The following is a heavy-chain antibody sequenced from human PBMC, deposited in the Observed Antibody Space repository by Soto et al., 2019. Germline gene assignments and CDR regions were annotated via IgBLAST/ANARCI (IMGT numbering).Heavy chain of an antibody. CDR1: GGSISSYY. CDR3: ARVPRRSYYFDY. Sequence: KPSETLSLTCTVSGGSISSYYWSWIRQPPGKGLEWIGYIYYSGSTNYNPSLKSRVTISVDTSKNQFSLKLSSVTAADTAVYYCARVPRRSYYFDYWGQGTLVTVSS. J-gene: IGHJ4*02. CDR2: IYYSGST. D-gene: IGHD1-26*01. V-gene: IGHV4-59*01.